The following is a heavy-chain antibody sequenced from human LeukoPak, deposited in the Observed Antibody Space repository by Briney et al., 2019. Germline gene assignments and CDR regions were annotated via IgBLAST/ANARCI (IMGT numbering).Heavy chain of an antibody. CDR1: GYTFISFG. Sequence: ASVKVSCKASGYTFISFGITWMRQAPGQGLEWMGWISAHNGNTNYAQKFQGRVTMTRDTSISTAYMELSRLRSDDTAVYYCARGYCSSTSCYYYFDYWGQGTLVTVSS. J-gene: IGHJ4*02. D-gene: IGHD2-2*01. CDR3: ARGYCSSTSCYYYFDY. V-gene: IGHV1-18*01. CDR2: ISAHNGNT.